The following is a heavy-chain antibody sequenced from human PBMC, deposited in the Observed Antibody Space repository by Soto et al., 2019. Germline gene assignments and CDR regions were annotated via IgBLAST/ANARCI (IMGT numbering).Heavy chain of an antibody. Sequence: ETLSLTCTVSGGSVSSGSYYWSWIRQPPGKGLEWIGYIYYSGSTNYNPSLKSRVTISVDTSKNQFSLKLSSVTAADTAVYYCARVIAAAGIAYYYYGMDVWGQGTTVTVSS. D-gene: IGHD6-13*01. CDR2: IYYSGST. J-gene: IGHJ6*02. V-gene: IGHV4-61*01. CDR3: ARVIAAAGIAYYYYGMDV. CDR1: GGSVSSGSYY.